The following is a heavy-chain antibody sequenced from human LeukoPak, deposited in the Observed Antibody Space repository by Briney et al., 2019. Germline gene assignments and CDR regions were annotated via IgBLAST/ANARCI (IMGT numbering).Heavy chain of an antibody. V-gene: IGHV1-8*03. CDR1: GYTFTSYD. Sequence: ASVKVSCKASGYTFTSYDINWVRQATGQGLEWMGWMNPNSGNTGCAQKFQGRVTITRNTSISTAYMELSSLRSEDTAVCYCARSLLGSTADWGQGTLVTVSS. CDR2: MNPNSGNT. CDR3: ARSLLGSTAD. D-gene: IGHD1-26*01. J-gene: IGHJ4*02.